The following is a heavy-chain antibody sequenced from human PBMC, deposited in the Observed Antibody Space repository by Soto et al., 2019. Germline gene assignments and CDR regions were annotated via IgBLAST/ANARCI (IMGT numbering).Heavy chain of an antibody. D-gene: IGHD6-6*01. CDR1: GGSFSGYY. Sequence: QVQLQQWGAGLLKPSETLSLTCAVYGGSFSGYYWSWIRQPPGKGLEWIGEINHSGSTNYNPSLKSRVTISVDTSKNQFSLKLSSVTVADTAVYYCARDGDSSSSLDYWGQGTLVTVSS. V-gene: IGHV4-34*01. CDR2: INHSGST. CDR3: ARDGDSSSSLDY. J-gene: IGHJ4*02.